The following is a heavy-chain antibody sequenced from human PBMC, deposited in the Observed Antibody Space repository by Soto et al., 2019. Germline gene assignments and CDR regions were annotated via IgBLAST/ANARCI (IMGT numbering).Heavy chain of an antibody. CDR3: ARAYCGGDCYIYYYYGMDV. CDR2: INAGNGNT. J-gene: IGHJ6*02. CDR1: GYTFTSYA. Sequence: ASVKVSCKASGYTFTSYAMHWVRQAPGQRLEWMGWINAGNGNTKYSQKFRGRVTITRDTSASTAYMELSSLRSEDTAVYYCARAYCGGDCYIYYYYGMDVWGQGTTITVSS. D-gene: IGHD2-21*02. V-gene: IGHV1-3*01.